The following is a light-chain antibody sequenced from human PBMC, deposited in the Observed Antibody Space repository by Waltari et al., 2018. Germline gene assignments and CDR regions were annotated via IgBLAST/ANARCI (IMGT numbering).Light chain of an antibody. CDR3: NSHTTVSSLV. CDR1: SSEIGAYNY. J-gene: IGLJ1*01. V-gene: IGLV2-14*03. CDR2: DVT. Sequence: QSALTQPASVSGSPGQSIPISCTGTSSEIGAYNYVSWYQQHPGKAPKLLIYDVTYRPSGVSSRFSGSKSGNTASLTISGLQAEDEADYYCNSHTTVSSLVFGTGTKVTVL.